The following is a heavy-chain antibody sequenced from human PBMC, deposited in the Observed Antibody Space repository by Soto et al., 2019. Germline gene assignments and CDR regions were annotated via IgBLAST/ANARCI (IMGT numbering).Heavy chain of an antibody. CDR2: IKQDGSEK. CDR1: GFTFSSYW. J-gene: IGHJ4*02. CDR3: ARVPFDITMLVESKFDY. V-gene: IGHV3-7*01. D-gene: IGHD3-22*01. Sequence: GGSLRLSCAASGFTFSSYWMSWVRQAPGKGLEWVANIKQDGSEKYYVDSVKGRFTISRDNAKNSLYLQMNSLRAEDTAVYYCARVPFDITMLVESKFDYWGQGT.